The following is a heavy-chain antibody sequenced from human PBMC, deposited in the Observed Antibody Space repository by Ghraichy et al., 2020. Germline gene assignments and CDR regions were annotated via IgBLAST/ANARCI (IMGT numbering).Heavy chain of an antibody. CDR3: ASSQLNHECWSGYYYYFDN. CDR1: GSFTSYA. J-gene: IGHJ4*02. D-gene: IGHD3-3*01. CDR2: INAANGNR. V-gene: IGHV1-3*01. Sequence: ASVKVSCKASGSFTSYAMHWVRQAPGQRREWMGWINAANGNRKYSQKFQGRATITRDTTASTAYMELSSLRSDDTAVHYCASSQLNHECWSGYYYYFDNWAQGTLVTVSS.